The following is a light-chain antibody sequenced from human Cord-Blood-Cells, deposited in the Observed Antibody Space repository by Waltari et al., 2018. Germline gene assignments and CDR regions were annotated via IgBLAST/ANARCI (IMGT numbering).Light chain of an antibody. CDR3: AAWDDSLNGWV. J-gene: IGLJ3*02. V-gene: IGLV1-36*01. CDR2: YDD. Sequence: QSVLTQPPSVSEAPRQWVTLSCSGSSSNIGNNAVNLYQQLPGKAPKLLIYYDDLLPSGVSDRFSGSKSGTSASLAISGLQSEDEADYYCAAWDDSLNGWVFGGGTKLTVL. CDR1: SSNIGNNA.